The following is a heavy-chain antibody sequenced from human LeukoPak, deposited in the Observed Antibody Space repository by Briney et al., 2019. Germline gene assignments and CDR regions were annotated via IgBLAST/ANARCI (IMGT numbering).Heavy chain of an antibody. CDR1: GFTFSSYS. CDR3: ARVSVLEWLLGYFDY. Sequence: GGSLRLSCAASGFTFSSYSMNWVRQAPGKGLEWVSYISSSSSTIYYADSVKGRFTISRDNAKNSLYLQMNSLRAEDTAVYYCARVSVLEWLLGYFDYWGQGTLVTVSS. J-gene: IGHJ4*02. CDR2: ISSSSSTI. D-gene: IGHD3-3*01. V-gene: IGHV3-48*04.